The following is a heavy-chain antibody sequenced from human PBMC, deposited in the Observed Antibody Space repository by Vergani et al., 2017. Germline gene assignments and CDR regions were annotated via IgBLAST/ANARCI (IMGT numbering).Heavy chain of an antibody. CDR2: ISYDGSNK. D-gene: IGHD6-19*01. V-gene: IGHV3-30*18. Sequence: QVQLVESGGGVVQPGRSLRLSCAASGFTFSSYGMHWVRQAPGKGLEWVAVISYDGSNKYYADSVNGRFTISRDNSKNTLYLQMNSLRAEDTAVYYCAKDREYSSGWYRFDYYYYYYMDVWGKGTTVTVSS. CDR1: GFTFSSYG. CDR3: AKDREYSSGWYRFDYYYYYYMDV. J-gene: IGHJ6*03.